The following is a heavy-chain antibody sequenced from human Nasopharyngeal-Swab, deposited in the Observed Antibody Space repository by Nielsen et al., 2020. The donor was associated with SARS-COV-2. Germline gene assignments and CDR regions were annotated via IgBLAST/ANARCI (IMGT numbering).Heavy chain of an antibody. D-gene: IGHD3-3*01. CDR1: GYTFTSYD. V-gene: IGHV1-8*01. Sequence: ALVKVSCKASGYTFTSYDINWVRQATGQGLEWMGWMNPNSGNTGYAQKFQGRVTMTRNTSISTAYMELSSLRSEDTAVYYCARTFYDFWSGYRYGMDVWGQGTTVTVSS. J-gene: IGHJ6*02. CDR2: MNPNSGNT. CDR3: ARTFYDFWSGYRYGMDV.